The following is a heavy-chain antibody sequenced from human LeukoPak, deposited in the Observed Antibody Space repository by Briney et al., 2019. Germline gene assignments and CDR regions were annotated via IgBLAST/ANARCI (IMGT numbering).Heavy chain of an antibody. D-gene: IGHD6-13*01. CDR1: GYTFTSYA. V-gene: IGHV1-3*03. J-gene: IGHJ4*02. CDR3: ARARQYSGTWGFDY. CDR2: INAGNGNT. Sequence: GASVKVSCKASGYTFTSYAMHWVRQAPGQRLEWMGWINAGNGNTKYSQEFQGRVTITMDTSASTAYMELSSLRSEDMAMYYCARARQYSGTWGFDYWGQGTLVTVPS.